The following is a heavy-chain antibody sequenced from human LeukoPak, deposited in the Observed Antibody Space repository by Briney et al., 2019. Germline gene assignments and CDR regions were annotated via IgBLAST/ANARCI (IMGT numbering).Heavy chain of an antibody. CDR3: ARLPMAVTPHVDY. V-gene: IGHV4-59*02. Sequence: GSLRLSCAASGFIVSSNLMSWVRQAPGKGLEWIGFMYYSGTTNYNPSLKSRVTISLGMSKNQFSLKLSSVTAADTAVYYCARLPMAVTPHVDYWGQGTLVTVSS. D-gene: IGHD2-21*02. CDR1: GFIVSSNL. J-gene: IGHJ4*02. CDR2: MYYSGTT.